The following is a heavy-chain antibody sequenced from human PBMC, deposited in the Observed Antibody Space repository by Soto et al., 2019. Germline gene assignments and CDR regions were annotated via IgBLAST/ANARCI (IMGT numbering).Heavy chain of an antibody. D-gene: IGHD3-22*01. CDR2: IYYSGST. Sequence: SETLSLTCTVSGGSVSSGSYYWSWIRQPPGKGLEWIGYIYYSGSTNYNPSLKSRVTISVDTSKNQFSLKLSSVTAADTAVYYCARVGRRSSGYPYKDYWGQGTLVTVSS. J-gene: IGHJ4*02. CDR1: GGSVSSGSYY. CDR3: ARVGRRSSGYPYKDY. V-gene: IGHV4-61*01.